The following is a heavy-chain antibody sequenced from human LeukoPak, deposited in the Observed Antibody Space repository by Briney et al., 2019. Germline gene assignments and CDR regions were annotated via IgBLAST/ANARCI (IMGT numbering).Heavy chain of an antibody. CDR1: GGSISSTNW. D-gene: IGHD3-3*01. Sequence: SGTLSLICGVSGGSISSTNWWTWIRQPPGKGLEWIGEVHLDGRTNYNPSLESRLTMSVDLSENHISLKLTSVTAADTAVYYCAREGGFYRPLDYTGQGTLVTVSS. CDR2: VHLDGRT. J-gene: IGHJ4*02. CDR3: AREGGFYRPLDY. V-gene: IGHV4-4*02.